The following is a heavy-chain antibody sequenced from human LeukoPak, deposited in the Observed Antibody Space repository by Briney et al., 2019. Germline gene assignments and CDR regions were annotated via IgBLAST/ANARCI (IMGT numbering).Heavy chain of an antibody. CDR2: INHSGST. Sequence: SETLSLTCAVYGGSFSGYYWSWIRQPPGKGLEWIGEINHSGSTNYNPSLKSRVTISVDTPKNQFSLKLSSVTAADTAVYYCARGGIVATSNKQNWFDPWGQGTLVTVSS. V-gene: IGHV4-34*01. J-gene: IGHJ5*02. CDR1: GGSFSGYY. D-gene: IGHD5-12*01. CDR3: ARGGIVATSNKQNWFDP.